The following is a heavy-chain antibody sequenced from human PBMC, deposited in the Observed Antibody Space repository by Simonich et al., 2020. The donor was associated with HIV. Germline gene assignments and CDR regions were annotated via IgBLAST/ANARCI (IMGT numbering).Heavy chain of an antibody. Sequence: QVHLQQWGAGLLEPSETLSLPCAVYGGSFSGYCWSWSRQFPGKGRELIGGSNLSGSAYYNPSLKSRMIVSVDMSKYQFSLKLNSVTAADTAVYYCARSADHHYESSGHYFDAFDIWGQGTMVTVSS. V-gene: IGHV4-34*01. D-gene: IGHD3-22*01. CDR1: GGSFSGYC. CDR2: SNLSGSA. J-gene: IGHJ3*02. CDR3: ARSADHHYESSGHYFDAFDI.